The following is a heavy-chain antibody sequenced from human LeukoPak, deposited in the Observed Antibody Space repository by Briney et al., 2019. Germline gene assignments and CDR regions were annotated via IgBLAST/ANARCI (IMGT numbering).Heavy chain of an antibody. Sequence: PSETLSLTCTVSGGSISSGSYYWSWIRQPPGKGLEWIGRIYTSGSTNYNPSLKSRVTISVDTSKNQFSLKLSSVTAADTAVYYCARDRYDSSSSDWGQGTLVTVSS. CDR3: ARDRYDSSSSD. CDR2: IYTSGST. J-gene: IGHJ4*02. V-gene: IGHV4-61*02. CDR1: GGSISSGSYY. D-gene: IGHD6-6*01.